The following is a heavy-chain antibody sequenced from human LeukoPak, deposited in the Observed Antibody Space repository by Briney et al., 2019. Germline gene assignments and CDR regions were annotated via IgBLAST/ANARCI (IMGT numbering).Heavy chain of an antibody. CDR1: GYTFTNYG. CDR2: ISAYNGNS. J-gene: IGHJ4*02. V-gene: IGHV1-18*01. CDR3: ARVNGYCTSTSCHDY. Sequence: HRASVKVSCNASGYTFTNYGISWVRQAPGQGLEWMGWISAYNGNSDYAQKLQGRVTMTTDTSTSTDTSTNTAYMELRSLTSDDTAVYYCARVNGYCTSTSCHDYWGQGTLVTVSS. D-gene: IGHD2-2*01.